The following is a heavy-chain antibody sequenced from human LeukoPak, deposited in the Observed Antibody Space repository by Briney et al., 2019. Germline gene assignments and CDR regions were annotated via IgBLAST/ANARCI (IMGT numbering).Heavy chain of an antibody. CDR2: IVVGGGKT. CDR1: GFTFISSA. V-gene: IGHV1-58*02. Sequence: TSVKVSCKASGFTFISSAMQWVRQARGQRLEWIGWIVVGGGKTNYAQKFQERVTITRDMSTSTAYMELSSLRSEDTAVYYCAAGAFGSGYYPIDYWGQGTLVTVSS. D-gene: IGHD3-22*01. CDR3: AAGAFGSGYYPIDY. J-gene: IGHJ4*02.